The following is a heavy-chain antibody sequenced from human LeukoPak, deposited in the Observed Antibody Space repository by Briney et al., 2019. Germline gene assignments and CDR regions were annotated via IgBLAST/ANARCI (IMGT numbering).Heavy chain of an antibody. CDR1: GFTFSTYA. D-gene: IGHD3-22*01. J-gene: IGHJ4*02. CDR2: ISGSGGST. V-gene: IGHV3-23*01. CDR3: AKDLTDSSGYYSLDY. Sequence: GGSLRLSCAASGFTFSTYAMSWVRQAPGKGLEWVSAISGSGGSTYYADSVKGRFTISRDNSKNTLYLQMNSLGAEDTAVYYCAKDLTDSSGYYSLDYWGQGTLVTVSS.